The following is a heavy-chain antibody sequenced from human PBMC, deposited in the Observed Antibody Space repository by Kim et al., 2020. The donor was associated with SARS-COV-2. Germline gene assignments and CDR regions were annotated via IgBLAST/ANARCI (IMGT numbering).Heavy chain of an antibody. CDR1: GFTFSSYA. CDR3: ARERRQLYNWFDP. V-gene: IGHV3-30-3*01. Sequence: GGSLRLSCAASGFTFSSYAMHWVRQAPGKGLEWVAVISYDGSNKYYADSVKGRFTISRDNSKNTLYLQMNSLRAEDTAVYYCARERRQLYNWFDPWGQGTLVTVSS. J-gene: IGHJ5*02. CDR2: ISYDGSNK. D-gene: IGHD6-6*01.